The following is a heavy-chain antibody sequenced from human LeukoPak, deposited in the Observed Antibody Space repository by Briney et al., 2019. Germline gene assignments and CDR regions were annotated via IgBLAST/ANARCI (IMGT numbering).Heavy chain of an antibody. V-gene: IGHV1-18*01. J-gene: IGHJ4*02. CDR3: ARDRDSSSVGGY. CDR1: GYTFTSYG. Sequence: ASVKVSCKASGYTFTSYGISWVRQAPGQGLEWMGWISACNGNTNYAQRLQGRVTMTTDTSTSTAYTELRSLRSDDTAVYYCARDRDSSSVGGYWGQGTLVTVSS. CDR2: ISACNGNT. D-gene: IGHD6-13*01.